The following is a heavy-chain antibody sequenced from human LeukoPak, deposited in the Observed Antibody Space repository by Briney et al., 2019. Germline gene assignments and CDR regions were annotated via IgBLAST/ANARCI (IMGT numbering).Heavy chain of an antibody. Sequence: SETLSLTCTVSGGSIRSYYWSWIRQPPGKGLEWIGYIYYSGSTNYNPSLKSRVTISVDTSKNQFSLKLSSVTAADTAVYYCARDVEYLDYWGQGTLVTVSS. CDR1: GGSIRSYY. V-gene: IGHV4-59*01. CDR2: IYYSGST. CDR3: ARDVEYLDY. D-gene: IGHD3-9*01. J-gene: IGHJ4*02.